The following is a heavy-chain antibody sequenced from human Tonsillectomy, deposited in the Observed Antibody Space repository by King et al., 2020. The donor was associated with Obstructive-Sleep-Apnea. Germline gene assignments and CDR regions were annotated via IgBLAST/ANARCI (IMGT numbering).Heavy chain of an antibody. D-gene: IGHD1-26*01. Sequence: QLVQSGAEVKKPGESLKISCKASGYSFTTQWIGWVRQVPGKGLEWMGIIYPGDSDTRYSPSFQGQVTISVDKSITTAYLRWSSLEASDTAMYYCARRDPSGNFYYYFDYWGQGTLVTVSS. V-gene: IGHV5-51*01. CDR2: IYPGDSDT. J-gene: IGHJ4*02. CDR3: ARRDPSGNFYYYFDY. CDR1: GYSFTTQW.